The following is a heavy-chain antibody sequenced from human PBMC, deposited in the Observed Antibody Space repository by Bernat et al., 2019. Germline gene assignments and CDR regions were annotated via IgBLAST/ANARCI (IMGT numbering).Heavy chain of an antibody. CDR2: ITGSGRTT. V-gene: IGHV3-23*01. J-gene: IGHJ4*02. CDR3: AREAANCGGDCNSLLDY. D-gene: IGHD2-21*02. Sequence: EVQLLESGGGLVQPGGSLRLSCAASGFSFSRYSMSWVRQVPGRGLQWVSVITGSGRTTYYADSVKGRFTISRDNSNNMVFLQMNSLGVEDSATYYCAREAANCGGDCNSLLDYWGQGTLVTVSS. CDR1: GFSFSRYS.